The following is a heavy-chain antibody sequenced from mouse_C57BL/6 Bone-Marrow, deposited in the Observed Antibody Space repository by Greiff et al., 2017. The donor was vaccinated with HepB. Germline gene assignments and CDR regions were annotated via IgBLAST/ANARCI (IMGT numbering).Heavy chain of an antibody. J-gene: IGHJ4*01. Sequence: VQLQHSGAELVRPGASVKLSCTASGFNIKDDYMHWVKQRPEQGLEWIGWIDPENGDTEYASKFQGKATITADTPSNTAYLQLSSLTSEDTAVYYCTTGYYGSSYAMDYWGQGTSVTVSS. D-gene: IGHD1-1*01. CDR2: IDPENGDT. V-gene: IGHV14-4*01. CDR1: GFNIKDDY. CDR3: TTGYYGSSYAMDY.